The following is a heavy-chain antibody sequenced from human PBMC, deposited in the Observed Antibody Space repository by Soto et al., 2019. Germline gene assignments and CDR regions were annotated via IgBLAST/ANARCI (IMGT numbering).Heavy chain of an antibody. CDR1: GFIFSTYS. D-gene: IGHD3-10*01. CDR2: ISSSSSYI. J-gene: IGHJ4*02. CDR3: AREIYGSGSYPFWDY. Sequence: EVQLVESGGGLVKPGGSLRLSCAASGFIFSTYSMNWVRQAPGKGLEWVSSISSSSSYIYYADSVKGRFTISRDNAKNSLYLQMNSLRAEDTAVYYCAREIYGSGSYPFWDYWGQGTLVTVSS. V-gene: IGHV3-21*01.